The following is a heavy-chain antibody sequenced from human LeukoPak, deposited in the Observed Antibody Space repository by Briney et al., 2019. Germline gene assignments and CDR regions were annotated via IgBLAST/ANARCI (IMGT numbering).Heavy chain of an antibody. J-gene: IGHJ4*02. V-gene: IGHV3-74*01. D-gene: IGHD2-8*01. Sequence: GGSLRLSCAASGFTFSSYWMHWVRQAPGKGLVWVSRINSDGSSTSYADSVKGRFTISRDNAKNTLYLQMNSLRADDTAVYYCARVQGHPPNGLDIWGQGTLVTVSS. CDR1: GFTFSSYW. CDR3: ARVQGHPPNGLDI. CDR2: INSDGSST.